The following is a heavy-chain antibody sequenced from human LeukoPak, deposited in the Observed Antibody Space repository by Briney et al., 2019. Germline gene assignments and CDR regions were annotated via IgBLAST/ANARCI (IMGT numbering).Heavy chain of an antibody. CDR3: ARTTEGGYTYGYFYYYYMDV. Sequence: SETLSLTCTVSGGSISSYYWSWIRQPPGRGLEWIGYIYYSGSTNYNPSLKSRVTMSVDTSKNQFSLKLTSVTAADTAVYYCARTTEGGYTYGYFYYYYMDVWGKGTTVTISS. D-gene: IGHD5-18*01. CDR1: GGSISSYY. J-gene: IGHJ6*03. V-gene: IGHV4-59*01. CDR2: IYYSGST.